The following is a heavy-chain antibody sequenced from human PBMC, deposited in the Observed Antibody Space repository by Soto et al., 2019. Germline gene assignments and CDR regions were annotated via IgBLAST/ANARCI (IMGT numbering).Heavy chain of an antibody. CDR2: IYRTGST. CDR3: ARQIGDDPLDI. CDR1: GGSISTYY. Sequence: QMQLQESGPRLVKASETLSLTCTVSGGSISTYYWNWIRLSPGKGLEWIGYIYRTGSTHYNPSLNGRVTISLDTSRKRFSLKLNSVTAADTAVYFCARQIGDDPLDIWDQGTMVTVSS. D-gene: IGHD3-3*01. J-gene: IGHJ3*02. V-gene: IGHV4-59*08.